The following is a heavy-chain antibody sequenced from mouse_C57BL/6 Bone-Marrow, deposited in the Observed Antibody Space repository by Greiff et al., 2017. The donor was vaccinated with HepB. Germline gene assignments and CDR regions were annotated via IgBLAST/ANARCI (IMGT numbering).Heavy chain of an antibody. J-gene: IGHJ3*01. CDR2: INPNHGGT. CDR1: GYTFTDYY. CDR3: ASPMIYYDYVAWFAY. Sequence: EVQLQQSGPELVKPGASVKISCKASGYTFTDYYMNWVKQSHGKSLEWIGDINPNHGGTSYNQKFKGKATLTVDKSSSTAYMELRSLTSEDSAVYYCASPMIYYDYVAWFAYWGQGTLVTVSA. V-gene: IGHV1-26*01. D-gene: IGHD2-4*01.